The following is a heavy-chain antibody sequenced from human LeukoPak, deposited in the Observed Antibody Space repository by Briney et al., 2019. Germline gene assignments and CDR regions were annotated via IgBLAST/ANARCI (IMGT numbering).Heavy chain of an antibody. CDR3: ARVFYSYGRYNWFDP. V-gene: IGHV3-21*01. CDR1: GFTFSSYS. Sequence: GGSLRLSCAASGFTFSSYSMNWVRQAPGKGLEWVSSISSRSTYIYHADSVKGRFTISRDNAKNSLYLQMNSLRAEDTAVYYCARVFYSYGRYNWFDPWGQGTLVTVSS. CDR2: ISSRSTYI. D-gene: IGHD5-18*01. J-gene: IGHJ5*02.